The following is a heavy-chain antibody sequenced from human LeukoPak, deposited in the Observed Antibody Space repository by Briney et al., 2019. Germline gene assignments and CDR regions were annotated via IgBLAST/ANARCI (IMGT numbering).Heavy chain of an antibody. Sequence: GGSLRLSCAASGFTVSSNYMSWVRQAPGEGLEWVSVIYSGGSTYYADSVKGRFTISRDNSKNTLYLQMNSLRAEDTAVYYCARSTLYDSSGYYSSYELQNWGQGTLVTVSS. CDR1: GFTVSSNY. CDR3: ARSTLYDSSGYYSSYELQN. CDR2: IYSGGST. D-gene: IGHD3-22*01. V-gene: IGHV3-53*01. J-gene: IGHJ4*02.